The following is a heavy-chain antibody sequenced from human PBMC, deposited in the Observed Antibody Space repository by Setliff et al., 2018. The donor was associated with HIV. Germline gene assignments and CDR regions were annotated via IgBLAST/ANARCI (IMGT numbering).Heavy chain of an antibody. CDR1: GGSFSAYY. CDR2: INHSGGT. CDR3: ARVSKTYWYSIPRDYYHHMDV. D-gene: IGHD2-8*02. J-gene: IGHJ6*03. Sequence: SETLSLTCAVYGGSFSAYYWSWIRQTPGKGLEWIGEINHSGGTNYNPSLKSRVTMSVDTSKNQFSLKLSSATAADTAVYYCARVSKTYWYSIPRDYYHHMDVWGKGTTVTVSS. V-gene: IGHV4-34*01.